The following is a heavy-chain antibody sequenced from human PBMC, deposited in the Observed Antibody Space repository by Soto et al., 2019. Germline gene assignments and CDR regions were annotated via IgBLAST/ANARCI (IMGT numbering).Heavy chain of an antibody. CDR3: ARGGYDSSGYYYDY. J-gene: IGHJ4*02. CDR2: IYYSGST. D-gene: IGHD3-22*01. V-gene: IGHV4-31*03. CDR1: GGSISSGGYY. Sequence: SETLSLTCTVSGGSISSGGYYWSWIRQHPGKGLEWIGYIYYSGSTYYNPSLKSRVTISVDTSKNQFSLKLSSVTAADTAVYYCARGGYDSSGYYYDYWGQGTLVTVSS.